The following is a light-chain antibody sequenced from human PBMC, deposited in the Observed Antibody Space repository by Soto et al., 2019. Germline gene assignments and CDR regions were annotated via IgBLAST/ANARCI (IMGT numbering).Light chain of an antibody. Sequence: DIVMTQSPVSLPVTPGEPASISCRSSQSLLYSNGYNYLDWYLQKPGQSPQLLIYLGSNRASGVPDRFSGSGSGTDFTLKISRVEAEDVGVYYCMQALQTPWTFGQGTKVEIK. CDR3: MQALQTPWT. V-gene: IGKV2-28*01. CDR1: QSLLYSNGYNY. J-gene: IGKJ1*01. CDR2: LGS.